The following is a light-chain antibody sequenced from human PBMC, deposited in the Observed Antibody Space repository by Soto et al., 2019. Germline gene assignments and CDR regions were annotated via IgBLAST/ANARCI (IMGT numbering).Light chain of an antibody. V-gene: IGLV1-51*02. Sequence: QSVLTQPPSVSAAPGQKVTISCSGSSSNIGNNYVSWYQQFPGTAPKLLIYENNKRPSGIPDRFSGSKSGTSATLGITGLQTGGEADYYCGTWDSSLSARVFGGGTKVTVL. CDR3: GTWDSSLSARV. CDR2: ENN. CDR1: SSNIGNNY. J-gene: IGLJ3*02.